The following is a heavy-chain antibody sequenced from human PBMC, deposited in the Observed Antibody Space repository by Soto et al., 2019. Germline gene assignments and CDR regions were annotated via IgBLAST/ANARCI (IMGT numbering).Heavy chain of an antibody. V-gene: IGHV1-46*01. Sequence: QVQLVQSGAEVKKPGASVKVSCKASGYTFTSYYMHWVRQAPGQGLEWMGIINPSGGSTSYAQKFQGRVTMTRDTSTSTVYMELSSLRSEDTAVYYCARSYYYDSSGYLGAFDIWGQGTMVTVSS. J-gene: IGHJ3*02. CDR3: ARSYYYDSSGYLGAFDI. D-gene: IGHD3-22*01. CDR1: GYTFTSYY. CDR2: INPSGGST.